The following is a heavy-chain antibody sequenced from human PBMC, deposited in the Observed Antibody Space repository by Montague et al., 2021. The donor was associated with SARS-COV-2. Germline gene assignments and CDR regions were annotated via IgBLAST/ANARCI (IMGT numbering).Heavy chain of an antibody. CDR1: GGSISSYY. CDR3: TREGYQVLWSDYYYYGMDV. CDR2: IYYSGST. Sequence: SETLSLTCTVSGGSISSYYWSWIRQPPGKGLEWIGYIYYSGSTNYNPSLKSRVTMSVDTSKNQFPLKLSSVTAADTAVYYCTREGYQVLWSDYYYYGMDVWGQGTTVTVSS. V-gene: IGHV4-59*12. J-gene: IGHJ6*02. D-gene: IGHD2-2*01.